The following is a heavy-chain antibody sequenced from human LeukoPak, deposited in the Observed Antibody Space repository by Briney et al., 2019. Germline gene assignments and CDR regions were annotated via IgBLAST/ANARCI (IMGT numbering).Heavy chain of an antibody. V-gene: IGHV3-30*18. J-gene: IGHJ3*02. D-gene: IGHD3-22*01. CDR1: GFTFSSYG. Sequence: QAGRSLRLSCAASGFTFSSYGMHWVRQAPGKGLEWVAVISYDGSNKYYADSVKGRFTISRDNSKNTLYLQMNSLRAEDTAVYYCAKKMGITMIVVVRGSAFDIWGQGTMVTVSS. CDR2: ISYDGSNK. CDR3: AKKMGITMIVVVRGSAFDI.